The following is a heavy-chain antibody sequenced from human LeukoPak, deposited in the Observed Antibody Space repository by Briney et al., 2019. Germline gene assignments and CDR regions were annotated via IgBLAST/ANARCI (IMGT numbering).Heavy chain of an antibody. CDR3: ARDDDVYGIDY. D-gene: IGHD3-16*01. CDR1: GFTFSGNW. V-gene: IGHV3-74*01. J-gene: IGHJ4*02. CDR2: IKKDGTYR. Sequence: PGGSPRLSCVVSGFTFSGNWMHWVRHGPGKGLMCVARIKKDGTYRDYADSVKGRFTISRDNAKNTLFLQMDSLRDEDTAVYYCARDDDVYGIDYWGQGTLVTVSS.